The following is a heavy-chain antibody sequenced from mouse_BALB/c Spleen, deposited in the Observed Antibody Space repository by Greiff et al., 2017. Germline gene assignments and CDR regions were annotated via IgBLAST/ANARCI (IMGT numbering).Heavy chain of an antibody. CDR2: IWSGGST. CDR3: ARWDGGYFDV. D-gene: IGHD4-1*01. V-gene: IGHV2-2*02. CDR1: GFSLTSYG. Sequence: VMLVESGPGLVQPSQSLSITCTVSGFSLTSYGVHWVRQSPGKGLEWLGVIWSGGSTDYNAAFISRLSISKDNSKSQVFFRMNSLQANDTAIYYCARWDGGYFDVWGAGTTVTVSS. J-gene: IGHJ1*01.